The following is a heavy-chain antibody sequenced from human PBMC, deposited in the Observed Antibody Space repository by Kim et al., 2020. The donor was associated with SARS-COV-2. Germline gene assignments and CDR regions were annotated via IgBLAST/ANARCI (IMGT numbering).Heavy chain of an antibody. V-gene: IGHV3-23*03. CDR2: IYSGGSST. D-gene: IGHD3-22*01. J-gene: IGHJ4*02. CDR3: AKGGGYYPSYYFDY. CDR1: GFTFSSYA. Sequence: GGSLRLSCAASGFTFSSYAMSWVRQAPGKGLEWVSVIYSGGSSTYYADSVKGRFTISRDNSKNTLYLQMNSLRAEDTAVYYCAKGGGYYPSYYFDYWGQGTLVTVSS.